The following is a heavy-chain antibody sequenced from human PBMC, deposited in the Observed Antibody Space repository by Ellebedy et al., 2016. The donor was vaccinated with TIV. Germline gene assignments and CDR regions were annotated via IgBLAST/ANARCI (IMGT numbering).Heavy chain of an antibody. CDR3: ARGRSGSHAFDI. CDR1: GFTFSSYS. J-gene: IGHJ3*02. CDR2: ITSSSSTI. V-gene: IGHV3-48*02. D-gene: IGHD3-3*01. Sequence: GGSLRLSCAASGFTFSSYSMNWVRQAPGKGLEWVSYITSSSSTICYADSVKGRFTISRDNAKNSLYLQMNSLRDEDTAVYYCARGRSGSHAFDIWGQGTMVTVSS.